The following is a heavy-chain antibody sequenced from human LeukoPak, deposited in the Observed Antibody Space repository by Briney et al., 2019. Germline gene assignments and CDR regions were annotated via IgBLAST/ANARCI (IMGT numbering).Heavy chain of an antibody. CDR3: ARDRTLPHYDILTGYPNWFDP. Sequence: SQTLSLTCTVSGGSISSGSYYWSWIRQPAGKGLEWIGRIYTSGSTNYNPSLKSRVTISVDTSKNQFSLKLSSVTAAGTAVYYCARDRTLPHYDILTGYPNWFDPWGQGTLVTVSS. CDR2: IYTSGST. CDR1: GGSISSGSYY. J-gene: IGHJ5*02. D-gene: IGHD3-9*01. V-gene: IGHV4-61*02.